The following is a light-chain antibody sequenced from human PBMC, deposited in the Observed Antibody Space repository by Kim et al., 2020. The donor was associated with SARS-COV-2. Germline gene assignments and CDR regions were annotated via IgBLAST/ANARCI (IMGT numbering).Light chain of an antibody. CDR3: QSYDSSLSGGV. CDR1: SSHIGAGYD. V-gene: IGLV1-40*01. J-gene: IGLJ3*02. Sequence: RVTISCTGSSSHIGAGYDVHWYQQLPGTAPKLLIYGNSNRPSGVPDRFSGSKSGTSASLAITGLQAEDEADYYCQSYDSSLSGGVFGGGTQLTVL. CDR2: GNS.